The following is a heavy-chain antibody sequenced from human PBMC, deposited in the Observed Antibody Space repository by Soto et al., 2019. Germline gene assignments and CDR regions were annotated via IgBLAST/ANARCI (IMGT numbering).Heavy chain of an antibody. Sequence: SETLSLTCAVSSGSISSSNWWSWVRQPPGKGLEWIGEIYHSGSTNYNPSLKSRVTISVDKSKNQFSLKLSPVTAADTAVYYCASLVLERYYYCYYTDVWGKGTTVTVSS. D-gene: IGHD1-1*01. CDR1: SGSISSSNW. V-gene: IGHV4-4*02. CDR3: ASLVLERYYYCYYTDV. CDR2: IYHSGST. J-gene: IGHJ6*03.